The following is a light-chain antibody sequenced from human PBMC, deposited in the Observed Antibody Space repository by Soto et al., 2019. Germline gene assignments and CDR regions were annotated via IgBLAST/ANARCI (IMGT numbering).Light chain of an antibody. J-gene: IGKJ5*01. V-gene: IGKV1-9*01. Sequence: DIQLTQSPSFLSASVGERVTITCRASQDINTYLAWYQQKQGKAPKLLIFAASTLQNGVPSRFSSSGSGKEFTVTITSLQPEYFATYYCQQRKSSPITFGQGTRLEIK. CDR2: AAS. CDR3: QQRKSSPIT. CDR1: QDINTY.